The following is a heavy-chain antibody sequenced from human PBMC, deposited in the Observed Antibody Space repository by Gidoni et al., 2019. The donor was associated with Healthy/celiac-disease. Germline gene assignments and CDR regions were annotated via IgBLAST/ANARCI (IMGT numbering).Heavy chain of an antibody. CDR3: ASDSGSYRGSFDY. CDR2: IWYDGSNK. J-gene: IGHJ4*02. D-gene: IGHD1-26*01. V-gene: IGHV3-33*01. Sequence: QVQLVESGGGVVQPGRSLRLSCAASGFTFSSYGMHWVRQAPGKGLEWVAVIWYDGSNKYYADSMKGRFTISRDNSKNTLYLQMNSLRAEDTAVYYCASDSGSYRGSFDYWGQGTLVTVSS. CDR1: GFTFSSYG.